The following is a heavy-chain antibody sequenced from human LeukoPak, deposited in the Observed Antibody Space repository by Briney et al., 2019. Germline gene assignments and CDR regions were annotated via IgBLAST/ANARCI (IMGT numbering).Heavy chain of an antibody. J-gene: IGHJ3*02. CDR2: VSGGST. Sequence: VSGGSTYYADSVKGRFTISRDNSKNTLYLQMNSLRAEDTAVYYCAKEYYYGSGSDAFDIWGQGTMVTVSS. D-gene: IGHD3-10*01. V-gene: IGHV3-23*01. CDR3: AKEYYYGSGSDAFDI.